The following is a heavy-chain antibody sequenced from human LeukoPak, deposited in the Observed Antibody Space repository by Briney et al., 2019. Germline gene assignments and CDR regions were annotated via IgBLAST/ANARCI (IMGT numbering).Heavy chain of an antibody. CDR1: GGSFSGYY. J-gene: IGHJ5*02. D-gene: IGHD2-15*01. CDR3: ARGPLYCSGGSCYSSPWWFDP. V-gene: IGHV4-34*01. Sequence: SETLSLTCAVYGGSFSGYYWSWIRQPPGKGLEWIGEINHSGSTNYNPSLKNRVTISVDTSKNQFSLKLSSVTAADTAVYYCARGPLYCSGGSCYSSPWWFDPWGQGTLVTVSS. CDR2: INHSGST.